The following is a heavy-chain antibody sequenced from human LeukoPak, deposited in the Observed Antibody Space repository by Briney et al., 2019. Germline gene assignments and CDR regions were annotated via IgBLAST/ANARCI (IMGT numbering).Heavy chain of an antibody. CDR3: ARLDSDDYFFDY. J-gene: IGHJ4*02. D-gene: IGHD4-17*01. V-gene: IGHV4-39*02. Sequence: SETLSLTCTVSGGSISSGTYYWGWIRQPPGKGLEWLETVFYGGTPYYNPSLKSRVTISVDTSKNHFSLGLSSVTAADTAVYYCARLDSDDYFFDYWGQGTLVTVSS. CDR1: GGSISSGTYY. CDR2: VFYGGTP.